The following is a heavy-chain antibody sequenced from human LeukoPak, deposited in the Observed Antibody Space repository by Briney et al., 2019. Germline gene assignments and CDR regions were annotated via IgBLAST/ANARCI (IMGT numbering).Heavy chain of an antibody. J-gene: IGHJ4*02. CDR3: ASATDYDILTGYYSSGYYFDY. V-gene: IGHV3-20*04. CDR2: INWNGGST. Sequence: GWSLRLSCAASGFTFDDYGMSWVRQAPAKGLEWVSGINWNGGSTGYADSVKGRFTISRDNAKNSLYLQMNSLRAEDTALYYCASATDYDILTGYYSSGYYFDYWGQGTLVTVSS. CDR1: GFTFDDYG. D-gene: IGHD3-9*01.